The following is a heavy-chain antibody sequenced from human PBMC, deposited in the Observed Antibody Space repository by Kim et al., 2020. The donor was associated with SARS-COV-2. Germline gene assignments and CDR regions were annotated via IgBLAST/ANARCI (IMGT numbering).Heavy chain of an antibody. D-gene: IGHD6-13*01. J-gene: IGHJ4*02. V-gene: IGHV4-39*01. CDR3: ARLDAGYSSSWYID. CDR2: IYYSGST. Sequence: SETLSLTCTVSGGSISSSSYYWGWIRQPPGKGLEWIGSIYYSGSTYYNPSLKSRVTISVDTSKNQFSLKLSSVTAADTAVYYCARLDAGYSSSWYIDWGQRTLVTVSS. CDR1: GGSISSSSYY.